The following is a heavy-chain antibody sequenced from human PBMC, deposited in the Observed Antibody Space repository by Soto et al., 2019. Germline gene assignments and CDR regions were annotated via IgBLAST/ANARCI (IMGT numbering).Heavy chain of an antibody. D-gene: IGHD2-15*01. CDR3: ARDLGGCSGGSCKVTSSNYNWFDP. Sequence: SETLSLTCTVSGGSISSGDYYWSWIRQPPGKGLEWIAYIYHSGSTYYNPSLKSRVTISVDTSKNQFSLKLSSVTAADTAVYYCARDLGGCSGGSCKVTSSNYNWFDPWGKGTLVTLSS. CDR2: IYHSGST. J-gene: IGHJ5*02. CDR1: GGSISSGDYY. V-gene: IGHV4-30-4*01.